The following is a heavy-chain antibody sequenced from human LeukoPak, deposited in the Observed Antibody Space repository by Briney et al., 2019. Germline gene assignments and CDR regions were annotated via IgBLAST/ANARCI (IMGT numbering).Heavy chain of an antibody. CDR1: GFTFSNYW. CDR3: SRSQFDY. CDR2: ISGDGTIK. Sequence: GGSLRLSCAASGFTFSNYWMSWVRQAPGKGLVWVSRISGDGTIKTYADFVRGRFTISRDNTKNILYLQMNSLRVEDTAIYFCSRSQFDYWGQEVLVTVSS. J-gene: IGHJ4*02. V-gene: IGHV3-74*03.